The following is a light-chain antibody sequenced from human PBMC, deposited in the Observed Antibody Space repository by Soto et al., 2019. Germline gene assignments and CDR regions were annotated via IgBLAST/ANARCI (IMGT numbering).Light chain of an antibody. CDR3: QQRTNRAWT. Sequence: ELVLTQSPATLSLSPGERATLSCRASQSFSSSLAWYKQKPGQAPRLLIDDASNRATGIPARFSGSGSGTDFTLTINSLEPEDFAVYYCQQRTNRAWTFGQGTKVDIK. V-gene: IGKV3-11*01. CDR2: DAS. CDR1: QSFSSS. J-gene: IGKJ1*01.